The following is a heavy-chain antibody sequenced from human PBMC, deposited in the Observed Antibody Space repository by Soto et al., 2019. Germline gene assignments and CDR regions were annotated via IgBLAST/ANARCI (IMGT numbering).Heavy chain of an antibody. D-gene: IGHD1-26*01. J-gene: IGHJ4*02. CDR2: IHSSGST. V-gene: IGHV4-31*03. CDR1: GGSISSGGYY. CDR3: ARTGGSFFDL. Sequence: LSLTCTVSGGSISSGGYYWSWLRQHPGKGLEWIGYIHSSGSTYFNPSLKSRVTISADTSKNQFSLKLSSVTAADTAVYYCARTGGSFFDLWGQGTLVTVSS.